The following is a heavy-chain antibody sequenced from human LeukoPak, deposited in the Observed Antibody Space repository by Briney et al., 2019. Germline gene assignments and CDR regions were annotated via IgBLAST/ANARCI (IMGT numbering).Heavy chain of an antibody. V-gene: IGHV3-21*01. CDR3: ARDYIAYDPLDY. D-gene: IGHD3-3*01. CDR2: ISSSSSYI. CDR1: GFTFSSYN. Sequence: GGSLRLSCAASGFTFSSYNMNWVRQAPGKGLEWVSSISSSSSYIYYADSVKGRFTISRDNAKNSLYLQMNSLRTEDTAVYWCARDYIAYDPLDYWGQGTLVTVSS. J-gene: IGHJ4*02.